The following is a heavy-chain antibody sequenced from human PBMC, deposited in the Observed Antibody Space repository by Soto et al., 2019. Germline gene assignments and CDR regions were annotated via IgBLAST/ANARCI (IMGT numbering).Heavy chain of an antibody. J-gene: IGHJ4*02. CDR1: GFTFSDYY. CDR3: ARDHHRYSGYDYVDY. Sequence: QVQLVESGGGLVKPGGSLRLSCAASGFTFSDYYMSWIRQAPGKGLEWVSYISSSSSYTNYADSVKGRFTISRDNAKNSLYLQMTGLRADDTAVYYCARDHHRYSGYDYVDYWGQGTLVTVSS. CDR2: ISSSSSYT. V-gene: IGHV3-11*05. D-gene: IGHD5-12*01.